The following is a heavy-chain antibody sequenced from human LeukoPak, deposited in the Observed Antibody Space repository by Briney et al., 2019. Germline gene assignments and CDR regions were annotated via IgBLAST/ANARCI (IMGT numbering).Heavy chain of an antibody. V-gene: IGHV4-59*01. Sequence: SETLSLTCTVSGGSISPYYWTWIRHPPGKGLEWIGFIYYTGSTNYNPSLKSRVTISADTSKNQFSLRLTSVTAADTAVYYCARAGSSWSTGYYFDYWGQGTLVTVSS. D-gene: IGHD6-13*01. CDR2: IYYTGST. J-gene: IGHJ4*02. CDR3: ARAGSSWSTGYYFDY. CDR1: GGSISPYY.